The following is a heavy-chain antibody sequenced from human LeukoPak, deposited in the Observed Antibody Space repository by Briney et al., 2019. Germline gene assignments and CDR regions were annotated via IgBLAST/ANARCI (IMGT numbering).Heavy chain of an antibody. CDR3: ANALGAHYFDS. CDR1: GFTFSTHW. D-gene: IGHD1-26*01. J-gene: IGHJ4*02. Sequence: GGSLRLSCAASGFTFSTHWMSWVRQAPGKGLEWVANIKQDGSEKYYVDPVKGRFTISRDNAKNSLYLQMNSLRAEDTAVYYCANALGAHYFDSWGQGTLVTVSS. V-gene: IGHV3-7*05. CDR2: IKQDGSEK.